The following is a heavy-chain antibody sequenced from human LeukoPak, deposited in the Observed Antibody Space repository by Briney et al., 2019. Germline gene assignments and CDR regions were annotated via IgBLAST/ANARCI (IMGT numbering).Heavy chain of an antibody. CDR2: ISSSSSYI. CDR1: GFTFSSYS. CDR3: ARERVAYDSSGYVDY. V-gene: IGHV3-21*01. D-gene: IGHD3-22*01. J-gene: IGHJ4*02. Sequence: GGSLRLSCAASGFTFSSYSMNWVRQAPGKGLEWVSSISSSSSYIYYADSVRGRFTISRDNAKNSLYLQMNSLRAEDTAVYYCARERVAYDSSGYVDYWGQGTLVTVSS.